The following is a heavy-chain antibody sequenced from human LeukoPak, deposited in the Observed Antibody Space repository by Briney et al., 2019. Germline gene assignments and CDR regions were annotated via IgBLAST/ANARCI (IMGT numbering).Heavy chain of an antibody. CDR3: ARVKGIQLWLRLYNWFDP. D-gene: IGHD5-18*01. J-gene: IGHJ5*02. CDR2: INHSGST. Sequence: PSETLSLTCAVYGGSFSGFYWSWIRQPPEKGLEWIGEINHSGSTNYNPSLKSRVTISVDTSKNQFSLKLSSVTAADTAVYYCARVKGIQLWLRLYNWFDPWGQGTLVTVSS. V-gene: IGHV4-34*01. CDR1: GGSFSGFY.